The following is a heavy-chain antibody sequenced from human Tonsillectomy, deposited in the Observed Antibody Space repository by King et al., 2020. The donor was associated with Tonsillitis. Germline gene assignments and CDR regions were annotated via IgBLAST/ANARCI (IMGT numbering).Heavy chain of an antibody. D-gene: IGHD3-22*01. Sequence: VQLQESGPGLVKPSETLSLTCAVSGYSISSGYYWGWIRQPPGKGLEWIGSIYHSGSTYYNPSLKSRVTLSVDTSKNQFSLKLSSVTAADTAVYYCARDARYYDSRGYTYFFDYWGQGTLFTVSS. J-gene: IGHJ4*02. CDR3: ARDARYYDSRGYTYFFDY. CDR1: GYSISSGYY. CDR2: IYHSGST. V-gene: IGHV4-38-2*01.